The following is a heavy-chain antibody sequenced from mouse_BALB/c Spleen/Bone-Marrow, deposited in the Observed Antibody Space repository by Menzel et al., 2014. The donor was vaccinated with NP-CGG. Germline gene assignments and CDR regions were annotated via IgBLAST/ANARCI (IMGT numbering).Heavy chain of an antibody. V-gene: IGHV1S132*01. CDR3: ARRGYGYLDY. CDR2: IFPGTVTP. CDR1: GYTFTSYW. J-gene: IGHJ2*01. D-gene: IGHD2-10*02. Sequence: VQLQQSGAELVKPGASVKLSCKTSGYTFTSYWIQWVKPRPGQGLGWIGEIFPGTVTPYYNEKFKGKATLTIDTSSSTASMQLSSLTSEDSAVYFCARRGYGYLDYWGQGTTLTVSS.